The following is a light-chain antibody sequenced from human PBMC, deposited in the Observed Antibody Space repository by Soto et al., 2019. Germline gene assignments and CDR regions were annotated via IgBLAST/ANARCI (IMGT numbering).Light chain of an antibody. J-gene: IGLJ2*01. CDR2: DVS. CDR1: SSDVGGYNF. V-gene: IGLV2-14*03. Sequence: QSVLTQPASVSGSPGQSITITCTGASSDVGGYNFVSWYQQRPGKAPKLMIYDVSDRPSGVSNRFSGSKSGNTASLAISGLQAEDEADYYCSSYTNSGTNVVFGGGTKLTVL. CDR3: SSYTNSGTNVV.